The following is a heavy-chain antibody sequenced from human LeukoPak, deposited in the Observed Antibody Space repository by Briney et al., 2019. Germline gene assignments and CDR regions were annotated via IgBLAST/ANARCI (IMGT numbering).Heavy chain of an antibody. CDR2: IYHSGST. J-gene: IGHJ5*02. CDR1: GGSISSYY. V-gene: IGHV4-4*07. Sequence: SETLSLTCTVSGGSISSYYWSWIRQPAGKGLEWIGSIYHSGSTYYNPSLKSRVTISVDTSKNQFSLKLSSVTAADTAVYYCARVLAAAGTRWFDPWGQGTLVTVSS. CDR3: ARVLAAAGTRWFDP. D-gene: IGHD6-13*01.